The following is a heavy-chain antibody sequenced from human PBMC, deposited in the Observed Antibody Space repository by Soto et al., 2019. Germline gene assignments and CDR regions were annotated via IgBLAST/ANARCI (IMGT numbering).Heavy chain of an antibody. CDR3: ARLRASTWYMGGYLDY. V-gene: IGHV3-11*06. CDR2: IVSSSSYT. CDR1: GFTFSDYY. D-gene: IGHD6-13*01. J-gene: IGHJ4*02. Sequence: LRLSCAASGFTFSDYYMSWIRQAPGKGLEWVSYIVSSSSYTNYADSVKGRFTISRDNAKNSLYLEMNSLRAEDTAVYYCARLRASTWYMGGYLDYWGQGTLVTVSS.